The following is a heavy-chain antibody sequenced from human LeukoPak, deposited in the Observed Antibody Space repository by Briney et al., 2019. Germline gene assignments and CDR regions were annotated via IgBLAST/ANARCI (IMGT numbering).Heavy chain of an antibody. D-gene: IGHD5-12*01. Sequence: GGSLRLSCAASGFTVSSNSMSWARQAPGKGLEWVSVIYSGGTTYYADSVKGRFTISEDNSKNTLYLQMNSLRAEDTAVYYCARDLYVDIVAPSGMDVWGQGTTVTVSS. CDR1: GFTVSSNS. CDR3: ARDLYVDIVAPSGMDV. CDR2: IYSGGTT. J-gene: IGHJ6*02. V-gene: IGHV3-66*01.